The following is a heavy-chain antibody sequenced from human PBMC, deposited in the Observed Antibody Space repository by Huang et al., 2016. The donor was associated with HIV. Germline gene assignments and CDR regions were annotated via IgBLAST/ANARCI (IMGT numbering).Heavy chain of an antibody. CDR1: GYSFTTYA. Sequence: QVQLVQSGAEVKKPGASVKVSCKASGYSFTTYALHWGRQAPGHRLEWMGWINPGNGNTKYSQKFQGRVTITRDTSASTVYMEVSSLTCEDTAVYYCAREFVIFGAPLWPAYWGQGTLISVSS. J-gene: IGHJ4*02. V-gene: IGHV1-3*01. CDR2: INPGNGNT. CDR3: AREFVIFGAPLWPAY. D-gene: IGHD2-21*01.